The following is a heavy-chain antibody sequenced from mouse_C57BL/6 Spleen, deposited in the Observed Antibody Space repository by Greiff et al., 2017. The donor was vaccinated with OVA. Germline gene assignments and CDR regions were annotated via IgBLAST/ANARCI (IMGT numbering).Heavy chain of an antibody. CDR2: INPNYGTT. CDR1: GYSFTDYN. CDR3: ARERVYDGYYVAMDY. Sequence: VQLKESGPELVKPGASVKISCKASGYSFTDYNMNWVKQSNGKSLEWIGVINPNYGTTSYNQKFKGKATLTVDQSSSTAYMQLNSLTSEDSAVYYCARERVYDGYYVAMDYWGQGTSVTVSS. D-gene: IGHD2-3*01. J-gene: IGHJ4*01. V-gene: IGHV1-39*01.